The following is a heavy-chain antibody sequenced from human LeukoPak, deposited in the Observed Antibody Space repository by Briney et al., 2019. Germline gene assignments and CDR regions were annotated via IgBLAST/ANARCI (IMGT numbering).Heavy chain of an antibody. D-gene: IGHD3-3*01. V-gene: IGHV1-69*13. CDR2: IIPIFGTA. J-gene: IGHJ3*02. CDR1: GGTFSSYA. Sequence: ASVKVSCKASGGTFSSYAISWVRQAPGQGLEWMGGIIPIFGTANYAQKFQGRVTITADESTSTAYMELSSLRSEDSAVYYCARGLDSGLFWSGPSGAFDIWGQGTMVTVSS. CDR3: ARGLDSGLFWSGPSGAFDI.